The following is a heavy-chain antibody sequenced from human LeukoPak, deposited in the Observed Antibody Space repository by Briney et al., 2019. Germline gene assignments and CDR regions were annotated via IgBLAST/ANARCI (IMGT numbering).Heavy chain of an antibody. CDR1: GFTFGTYW. CDR3: ARIYCSSTNCYRHFDY. V-gene: IGHV3-7*01. CDR2: MKQDGSEK. J-gene: IGHJ4*02. Sequence: GGSLRLSCTASGFTFGTYWMTWVRQAPGKGLEWVANMKQDGSEKYYVDSVKGRFTISRDNAMNSLYLQMNSLRAEDTAVYYCARIYCSSTNCYRHFDYWGQGTLVTVSS. D-gene: IGHD2-2*01.